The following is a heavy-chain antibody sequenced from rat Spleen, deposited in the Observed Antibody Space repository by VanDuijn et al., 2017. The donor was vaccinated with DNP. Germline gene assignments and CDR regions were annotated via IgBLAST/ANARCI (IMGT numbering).Heavy chain of an antibody. CDR1: GFTFSYYW. CDR3: ARWGGDYFDY. V-gene: IGHV5-25*01. Sequence: EVQLVESGGGLVQPGRSMKLSCRASGFTFSYYWMTWIRQAPKKGLEWVASITASGGSTSYRDSVKGRFTISRDNAKSTLYLQMNSLRSEDMATYYCARWGGDYFDYWGQGVMVTVSS. J-gene: IGHJ2*01. CDR2: ITASGGST.